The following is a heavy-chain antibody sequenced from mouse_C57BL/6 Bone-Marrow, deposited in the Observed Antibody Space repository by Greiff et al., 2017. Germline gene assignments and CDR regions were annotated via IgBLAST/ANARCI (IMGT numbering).Heavy chain of an antibody. Sequence: EVQLQESGPELVKPGASVKMSCKASGYTFTDYNMHWVKQSHGKSLEWIGYINPNNGGTSYNQKFKGKATLTVNKSSSTAYMELRSLTSEDSAVYYCASYLLLPYYWGQGTTLTVAS. CDR1: GYTFTDYN. CDR2: INPNNGGT. J-gene: IGHJ2*01. V-gene: IGHV1-22*01. CDR3: ASYLLLPYY. D-gene: IGHD1-1*01.